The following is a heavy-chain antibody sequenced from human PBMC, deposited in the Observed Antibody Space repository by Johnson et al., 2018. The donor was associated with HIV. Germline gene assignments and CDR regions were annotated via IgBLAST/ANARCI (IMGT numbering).Heavy chain of an antibody. Sequence: MQLVESGGGVVQPGRSLRLSCAASGFTFSSYAMHWVRQAPGKGLEYVSAISSNGGSTSYANSVKGRFTISRDNSKNTLYLQMNRLRTEDTAVYYCAKTQNSRMVVGSVFNNWGQGTMVTVSS. D-gene: IGHD3-10*01. V-gene: IGHV3-64*01. CDR1: GFTFSSYA. CDR3: AKTQNSRMVVGSVFNN. J-gene: IGHJ3*02. CDR2: ISSNGGST.